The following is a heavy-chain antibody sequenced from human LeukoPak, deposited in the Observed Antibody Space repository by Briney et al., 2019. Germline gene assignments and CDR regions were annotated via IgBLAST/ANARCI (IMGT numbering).Heavy chain of an antibody. CDR1: GGSISSYY. J-gene: IGHJ4*02. CDR3: ARGAYYYGSGKIFDY. CDR2: IYTSGST. Sequence: SETLSLTCTVSGGSISSYYWGWIRQPAGKGLEWIGRIYTSGSTNYNPSLKSRVTMSVDTSKNQFSLKLSSVTAADTAVYYCARGAYYYGSGKIFDYWGLGTLVTVSS. V-gene: IGHV4-4*07. D-gene: IGHD3-10*01.